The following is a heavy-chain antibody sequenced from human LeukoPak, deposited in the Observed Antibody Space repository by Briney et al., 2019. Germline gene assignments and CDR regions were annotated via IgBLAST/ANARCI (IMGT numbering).Heavy chain of an antibody. D-gene: IGHD4-17*01. CDR1: GGSISSSSYY. V-gene: IGHV4-61*05. J-gene: IGHJ4*02. Sequence: PSETLSLTCIVSGGSISSSSYYWGWIRQPPGKGLEWIGYIYNSGSTNYNPSLESRVTISGDTSKNQFSLKLSSVTAADTAVYYCARSDYGDPGDHWGQGTLVTVSS. CDR2: IYNSGST. CDR3: ARSDYGDPGDH.